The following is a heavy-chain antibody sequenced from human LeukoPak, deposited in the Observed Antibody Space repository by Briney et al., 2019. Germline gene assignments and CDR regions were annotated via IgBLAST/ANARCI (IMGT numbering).Heavy chain of an antibody. V-gene: IGHV3-30*18. CDR2: ISYDGSNK. J-gene: IGHJ6*03. D-gene: IGHD1-26*01. CDR1: GFTFSSYG. CDR3: AKSYGSYYYYYYMDV. Sequence: GRSLRLSCAASGFTFSSYGMHWVRQAPGKGLEWVAVISYDGSNKYYADSVKGRFTISRDNSKNTLYLQMNSLRAEDTAVYYCAKSYGSYYYYYYMDVWGKGTTVTVSS.